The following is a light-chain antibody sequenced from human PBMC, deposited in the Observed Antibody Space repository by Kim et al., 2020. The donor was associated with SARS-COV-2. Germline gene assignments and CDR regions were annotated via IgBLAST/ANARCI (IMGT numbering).Light chain of an antibody. CDR3: QQYKSSTPT. Sequence: GDRVTLTCRASQSVNSWLAWYQQKPGKGPKLLIYDASSVESGVPSRFYGSGSGTEFTLTISSLQADDFATYYCQQYKSSTPTFGQGTKVDIK. CDR2: DAS. J-gene: IGKJ1*01. CDR1: QSVNSW. V-gene: IGKV1-5*01.